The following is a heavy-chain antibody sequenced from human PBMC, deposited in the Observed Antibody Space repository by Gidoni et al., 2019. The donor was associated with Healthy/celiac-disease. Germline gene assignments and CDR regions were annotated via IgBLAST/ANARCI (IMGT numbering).Heavy chain of an antibody. J-gene: IGHJ3*02. CDR1: GYSFTRYW. D-gene: IGHD5-12*01. CDR2: IYPGDSDT. Sequence: EVQLVQSGAEVKKPGASLKISCKGSGYSFTRYWIGWVRQMPGKGLEWMGIIYPGDSDTRYSPSFQGQVTISADKSISTAYLQWSSLKASDTAMYYCARPGPGDGYAYAFDIWGQGTMVTVSS. CDR3: ARPGPGDGYAYAFDI. V-gene: IGHV5-51*01.